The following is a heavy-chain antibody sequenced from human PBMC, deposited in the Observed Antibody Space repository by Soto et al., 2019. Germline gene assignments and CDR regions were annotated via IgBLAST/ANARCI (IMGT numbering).Heavy chain of an antibody. Sequence: QVQLQQWGAGLLKPSETLSLTCAVYGGSFSGYYWSWIREPPGKGLEWIGEINHSGSTIYNPSLKSRVTISVDTSKNQFSLQLSSVTAADTAVYYCARGRRWYCSGGSCSRYYYYYYGMDVWGQGTTVTVSS. CDR2: INHSGST. D-gene: IGHD2-15*01. CDR1: GGSFSGYY. V-gene: IGHV4-34*01. J-gene: IGHJ6*02. CDR3: ARGRRWYCSGGSCSRYYYYYYGMDV.